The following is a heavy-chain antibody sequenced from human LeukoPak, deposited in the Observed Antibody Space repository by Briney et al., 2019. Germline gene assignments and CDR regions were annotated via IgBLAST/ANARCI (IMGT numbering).Heavy chain of an antibody. CDR3: AREGVADGSAYFDY. D-gene: IGHD6-19*01. J-gene: IGHJ4*02. V-gene: IGHV4-4*07. CDR1: GGSISSYY. CDR2: IYTSGST. Sequence: SETLSLTCTVSGGSISSYYWSWIRQLAGKGLEWIGRIYTSGSTNYNPSLKSRVTMSVDTSKNQFSLKLSSVTAADTAVYYCAREGVADGSAYFDYWGQGTLVTVSS.